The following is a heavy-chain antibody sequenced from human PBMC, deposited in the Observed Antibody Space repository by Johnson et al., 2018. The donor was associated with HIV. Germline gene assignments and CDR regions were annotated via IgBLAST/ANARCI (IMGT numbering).Heavy chain of an antibody. CDR3: SKWNDSSGYIRGLDAFDI. Sequence: QMQLVESGGGVVQPGGSLRLSCAASGFTFSSYGMHWVRQAPGKGLEWVAFIRYDGSNKYYADSVKGRFTISRDNSKNTLYLQMNSLRAEDTAVYYCSKWNDSSGYIRGLDAFDIWGRGTMVTVSS. J-gene: IGHJ3*02. CDR2: IRYDGSNK. CDR1: GFTFSSYG. V-gene: IGHV3-30*02. D-gene: IGHD3-22*01.